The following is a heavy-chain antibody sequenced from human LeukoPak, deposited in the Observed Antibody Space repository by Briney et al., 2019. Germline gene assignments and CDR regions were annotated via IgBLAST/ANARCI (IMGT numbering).Heavy chain of an antibody. Sequence: GGSLRLSCAASGFTFSMYAMHWVRRAPGKGLEYVSAISSDGGSTYYANSVKGRFTISRDNSKNTLYLQMGSLRAEDMAVYYCVNYGMDVWGQGTTVTVSS. CDR2: ISSDGGST. J-gene: IGHJ6*02. V-gene: IGHV3-64*01. CDR3: VNYGMDV. CDR1: GFTFSMYA.